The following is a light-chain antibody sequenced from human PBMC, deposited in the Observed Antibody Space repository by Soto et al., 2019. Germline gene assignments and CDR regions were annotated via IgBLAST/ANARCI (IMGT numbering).Light chain of an antibody. V-gene: IGKV3-15*01. Sequence: DILMTQSPATLSASPGEGATLSCRASQRIGDSLAWYQHKPGQTPTLLIYNTSTMATGVPSRFSGSRSGTEFTLTINSLQSEDFAVYYCQQYDAWPLTFGGGTRLEIK. J-gene: IGKJ5*01. CDR2: NTS. CDR1: QRIGDS. CDR3: QQYDAWPLT.